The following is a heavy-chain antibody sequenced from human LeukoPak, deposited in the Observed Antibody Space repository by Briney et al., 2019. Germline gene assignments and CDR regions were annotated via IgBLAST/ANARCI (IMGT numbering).Heavy chain of an antibody. CDR3: TREKEAYNFGLAYYYYYMDV. Sequence: GGTLRLSCAASGSTFSGSAMHWVRQAPGKGLEWVGQIGSGAKSYATAYAASVKGRFTISRDDSKNTAYLQMNSLQTEDTAVYYCTREKEAYNFGLAYYYYYMDVWGKGTTVTVSS. CDR1: GSTFSGSA. CDR2: IGSGAKSYAT. D-gene: IGHD5-18*01. V-gene: IGHV3-73*01. J-gene: IGHJ6*03.